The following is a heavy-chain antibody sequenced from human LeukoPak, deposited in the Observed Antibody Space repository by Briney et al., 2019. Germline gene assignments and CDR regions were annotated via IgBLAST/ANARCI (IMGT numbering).Heavy chain of an antibody. CDR1: GGTFSSYA. CDR2: IIPIFGTA. CDR3: ARDSRTYSSGAS. D-gene: IGHD6-19*01. Sequence: GASVKVSCTASGGTFSSYAISWVRQAPGQGLEWMGEIIPIFGTANHAQKFQGRVTITADESTSTAYMELSSLRSEDTAVYYCARDSRTYSSGASWGQGTLVTVSS. V-gene: IGHV1-69*13. J-gene: IGHJ5*02.